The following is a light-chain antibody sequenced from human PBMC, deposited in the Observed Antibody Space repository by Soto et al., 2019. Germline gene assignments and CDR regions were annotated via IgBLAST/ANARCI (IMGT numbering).Light chain of an antibody. Sequence: IQMTQSPSTLSASVGDRVTITCRASHNIERWMAWYQQKRGRAPSLLIFDATTLHSGVPSRFSGGGSGTEFTLTINCLQPDDFATYYCQQFAKYSKFGQGTTVEIK. CDR2: DAT. CDR3: QQFAKYSK. J-gene: IGKJ1*01. CDR1: HNIERW. V-gene: IGKV1-5*01.